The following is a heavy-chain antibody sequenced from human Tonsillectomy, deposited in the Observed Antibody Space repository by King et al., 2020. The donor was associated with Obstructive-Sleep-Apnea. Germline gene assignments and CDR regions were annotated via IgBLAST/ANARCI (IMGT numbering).Heavy chain of an antibody. CDR3: ARAGLMAARPADFDY. CDR1: GFTFSSYW. J-gene: IGHJ4*02. V-gene: IGHV3-74*01. CDR2: INSDGSST. D-gene: IGHD6-6*01. Sequence: VQLVESGGGLVQPGGSLRLSCAASGFTFSSYWMHWVRQAPGKGLVWVSRINSDGSSTSYADSVKGRFTISRDNAKNTLYLQMNSLRAVDTAVYYCARAGLMAARPADFDYWGQGTLVTVSS.